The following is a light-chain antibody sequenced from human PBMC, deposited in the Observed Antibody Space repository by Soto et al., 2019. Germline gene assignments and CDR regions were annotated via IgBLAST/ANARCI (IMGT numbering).Light chain of an antibody. J-gene: IGKJ4*01. V-gene: IGKV1-5*01. CDR3: QQYNSYSLT. CDR1: QSGTSR. CDR2: GAS. Sequence: DIQMTQSPSTLSASVGDRVTITCRASQSGTSRLAWYQQKPGKAPKLLIYGASNLESGVPSRFSGSGSGTEFTLTISSLQADDFATYYCQQYNSYSLTFGGGTTVEIK.